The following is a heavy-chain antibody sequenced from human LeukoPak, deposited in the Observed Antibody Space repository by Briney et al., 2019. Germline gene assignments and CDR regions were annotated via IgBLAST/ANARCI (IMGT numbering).Heavy chain of an antibody. CDR2: IFWDDDK. CDR3: AHRLSGSYSFDY. J-gene: IGHJ4*02. Sequence: ESGPTLVKPTPTLTLTFTFSGFSLSATGVGVGWFRQPPGKALEWLALIFWDDDKRYSPSLKSRLTITKDTSKNQVVLTMTNMDPVDTATYYCAHRLSGSYSFDYWGQGTLVTVSS. CDR1: GFSLSATGVG. V-gene: IGHV2-5*02. D-gene: IGHD1-26*01.